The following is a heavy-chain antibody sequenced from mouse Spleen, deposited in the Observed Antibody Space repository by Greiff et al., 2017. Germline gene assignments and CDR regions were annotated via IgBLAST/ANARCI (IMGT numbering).Heavy chain of an antibody. V-gene: IGHV1-82*01. CDR1: GYAFSSSW. Sequence: QVQLKESGPELVKPGASVKISCKASGYAFSSSWMNWVKQRPGKGLEWIGRIYPGDGDTNYNGKFKGKATLTADKSSSTAYMQLSSLTSEDSAVYFCARRDGNYEGMDYWGQGTSVTVSS. J-gene: IGHJ4*01. CDR2: IYPGDGDT. D-gene: IGHD2-1*01. CDR3: ARRDGNYEGMDY.